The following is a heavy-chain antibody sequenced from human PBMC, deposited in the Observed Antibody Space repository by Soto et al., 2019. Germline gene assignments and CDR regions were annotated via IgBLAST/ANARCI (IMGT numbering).Heavy chain of an antibody. CDR2: INHSGST. CDR1: GGSFSGYY. V-gene: IGHV4-34*01. CDR3: ARGRAAAGSINWFDP. D-gene: IGHD6-13*01. Sequence: SETLSLTCAVYGGSFSGYYWSWIRQPPGKGLEWIGEINHSGSTNYNPSLKSRVTISVDTSKNQFSLKLSSVTAADTAVYYCARGRAAAGSINWFDPWGQGTLGNVS. J-gene: IGHJ5*02.